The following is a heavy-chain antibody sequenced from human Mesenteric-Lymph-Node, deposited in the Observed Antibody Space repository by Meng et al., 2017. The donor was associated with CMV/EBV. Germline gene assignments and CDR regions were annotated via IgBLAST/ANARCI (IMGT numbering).Heavy chain of an antibody. J-gene: IGHJ6*02. CDR1: GGSFNDYY. CDR3: ARGKWKIFGVTTPHGLDV. D-gene: IGHD3-3*01. CDR2: INHSGST. V-gene: IGHV4-34*01. Sequence: SETLSLTCAVYGGSFNDYYWTWIRQPPGKGLEWIGEINHSGSTNKNPSLKSRVTISVDTSKNQFSLKLSSVTAADTAVYYCARGKWKIFGVTTPHGLDVWGLGTTVTVSS.